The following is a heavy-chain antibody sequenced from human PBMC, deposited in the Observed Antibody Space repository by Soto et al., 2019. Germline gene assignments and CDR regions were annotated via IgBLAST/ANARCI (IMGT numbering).Heavy chain of an antibody. CDR3: ARANPRVAVAGNWFDP. J-gene: IGHJ5*02. V-gene: IGHV1-69*01. CDR2: TIPIFGTA. CDR1: GGTFTSYA. D-gene: IGHD6-19*01. Sequence: QVQLVQSGAEVKKPGSSVKVSCKASGGTFTSYAISWVRQAPGQGLEWMGGTIPIFGTANYEQKFQGIVRITADEPTRTAYMQLSSLRSEDTAVYDRARANPRVAVAGNWFDPGGQGPQVTVSS.